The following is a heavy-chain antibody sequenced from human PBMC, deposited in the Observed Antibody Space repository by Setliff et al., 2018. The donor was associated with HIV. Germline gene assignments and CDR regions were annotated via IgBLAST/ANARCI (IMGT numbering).Heavy chain of an antibody. D-gene: IGHD3-10*01. CDR3: ARAPFYYGSGSYQTFDY. V-gene: IGHV4-38-2*01. J-gene: IGHJ4*02. CDR2: IYHSGST. Sequence: PSETLSLTCAVSGYSISSGYYWGWIRQPPGKGLEWIGSIYHSGSTYYNPSLKSRVTISVDTPKNQFSLKLNSVAAADTAVYYCARAPFYYGSGSYQTFDYWGRGTLVTVSS. CDR1: GYSISSGYY.